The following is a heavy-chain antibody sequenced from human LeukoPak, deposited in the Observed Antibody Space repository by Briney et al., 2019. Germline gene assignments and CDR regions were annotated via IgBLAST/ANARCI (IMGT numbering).Heavy chain of an antibody. Sequence: PSETLSLTCAVSGGSISSGGYSWSWIRQPPGKGLEWIGYIYHSGSTYYNPSLKSRVTISVDRSKNQFSLKLSSVTAADTAVYYCARHVGYCSSTSCYGSYGMDVWGQGTTVTVSS. V-gene: IGHV4-30-2*01. CDR3: ARHVGYCSSTSCYGSYGMDV. CDR1: GGSISSGGYS. D-gene: IGHD2-2*01. CDR2: IYHSGST. J-gene: IGHJ6*02.